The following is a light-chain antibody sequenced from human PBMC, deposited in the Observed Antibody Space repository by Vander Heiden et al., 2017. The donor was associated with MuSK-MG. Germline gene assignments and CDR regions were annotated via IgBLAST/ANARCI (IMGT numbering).Light chain of an antibody. CDR2: AAS. J-gene: IGKJ1*01. CDR3: HVSDSTAWT. Sequence: DIQMTQSPSSLSASVGDRVTITCRASQSISSYLNWYQQKPGKAPKLLIYAASSFLSGVPSRLSGTGSGTDFTLTIIIMKPAHIATSYCHVSDSTAWTFGQGTKVEIK. CDR1: QSISSY. V-gene: IGKV1-39*01.